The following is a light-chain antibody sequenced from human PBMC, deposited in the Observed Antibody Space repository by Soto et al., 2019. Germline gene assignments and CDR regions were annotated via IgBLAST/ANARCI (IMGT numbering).Light chain of an antibody. CDR1: QSVGRN. J-gene: IGKJ1*01. CDR3: QQYNNWPTWS. CDR2: GAS. V-gene: IGKV3-15*01. Sequence: EIVMTQSPAILSVSPGERATLSCRASQSVGRNIAWYQQKPGQAPRLLIHGASTRATGIPARVSGSGSGTEFTLTISSLQSDAFAVYYCQQYNNWPTWSFGQGTKVEVK.